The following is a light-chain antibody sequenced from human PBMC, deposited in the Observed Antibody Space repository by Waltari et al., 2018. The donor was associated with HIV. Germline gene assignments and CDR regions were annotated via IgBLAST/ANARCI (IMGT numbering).Light chain of an antibody. J-gene: IGKJ4*01. CDR1: EGVSIY. CDR3: QQYNHFPLT. Sequence: DIQMTQSPTSLSASIGDRVTITCRASEGVSIYVAWFQQKPGEAPRSLIYGASSLQSGVPPKFRGSGSGTYFTLTINSLQSEDSATYFCQQYNHFPLTFGGGTKVEI. CDR2: GAS. V-gene: IGKV1-16*02.